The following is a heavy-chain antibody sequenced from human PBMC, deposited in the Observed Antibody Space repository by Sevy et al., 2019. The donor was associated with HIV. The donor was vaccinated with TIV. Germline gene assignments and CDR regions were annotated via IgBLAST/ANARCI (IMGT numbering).Heavy chain of an antibody. J-gene: IGHJ5*02. CDR3: ARHRNSLDMXAAGNWFDP. CDR1: GGSISSGTYY. V-gene: IGHV4-39*01. CDR2: XYXSGST. Sequence: SETLSLTCTVSGGSISSGTYYWGWIRRPPGKGLEWIGTXYXSGSTYYNSSLKSRVTISVDTSKNQFSLKLSSVTAAXTAVYYCARHRNSLDMXAAGNWFDPWGQGTLVTVSS. D-gene: IGHD6-13*01.